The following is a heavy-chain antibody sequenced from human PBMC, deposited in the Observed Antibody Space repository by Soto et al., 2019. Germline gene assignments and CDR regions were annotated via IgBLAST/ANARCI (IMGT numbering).Heavy chain of an antibody. D-gene: IGHD5-12*01. CDR2: INAGNGNT. J-gene: IGHJ4*02. CDR3: ARVSGYSLPDY. Sequence: QVQLVQSGAEEKKPGASVKVSCKASGYTFTNYAMHWVRQAPGQRLEWMGWINAGNGNTKYSQKFQGRVTITRDTSASPAYMELSSLRSEDTAVYYCARVSGYSLPDYWGQGTLVTVSS. V-gene: IGHV1-3*05. CDR1: GYTFTNYA.